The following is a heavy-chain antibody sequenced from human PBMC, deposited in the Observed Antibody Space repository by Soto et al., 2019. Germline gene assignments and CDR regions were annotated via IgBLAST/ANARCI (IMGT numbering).Heavy chain of an antibody. D-gene: IGHD3-9*01. Sequence: GASVKVSCKASGYTFTGYYIHWVRQAPGQGLEWMGWIHLNSGGTNYAQTFQGRITMTRDMSVTTVFMEMTGLTSDDTAVYYCAXPRELTYSYYYFFSLDVWGQGTTVTVSS. V-gene: IGHV1-2*02. J-gene: IGHJ6*02. CDR2: IHLNSGGT. CDR1: GYTFTGYY. CDR3: AXPRELTYSYYYFFSLDV.